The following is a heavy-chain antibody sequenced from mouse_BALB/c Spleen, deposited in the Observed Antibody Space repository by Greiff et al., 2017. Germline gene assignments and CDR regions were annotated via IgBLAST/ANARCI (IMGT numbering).Heavy chain of an antibody. CDR1: GYTFTSYW. CDR3: ARYDGYLFDY. V-gene: IGHV1S81*02. D-gene: IGHD2-3*01. J-gene: IGHJ2*01. CDR2: INPSNGRT. Sequence: QVQLQQPGAELVKPGASVKLSCKASGYTFTSYWMHWVKQRPGQGLEWIGEINPSNGRTNYNEKFKIKATLTVDKSSSTAYMQLSSLTSEDSAVYYCARYDGYLFDYWGQGTTLTVSS.